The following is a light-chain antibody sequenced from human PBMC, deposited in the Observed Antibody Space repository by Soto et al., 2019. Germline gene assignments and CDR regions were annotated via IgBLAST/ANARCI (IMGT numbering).Light chain of an antibody. CDR2: DAS. CDR1: QSISSW. Sequence: DIQMTQSPSTLSASVGDRVTITCRASQSISSWLAWYQQKPGKAPKLLIYDASTLESGVPSRFSGSGSGTEFTLTISSLQPDDFATYYCQQYSSYITFGQGTRLEIK. CDR3: QQYSSYIT. V-gene: IGKV1-5*01. J-gene: IGKJ5*01.